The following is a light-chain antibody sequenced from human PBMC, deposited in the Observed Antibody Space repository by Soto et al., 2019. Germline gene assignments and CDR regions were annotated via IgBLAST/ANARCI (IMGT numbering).Light chain of an antibody. Sequence: DIQMTQSPSTLSASVGDRVTITCRASQSISSWLAWYQQKPGKAPKLLIYKASSLESGVPSRFSGSGSGTEFTLTISSLQPDDFATYYCQQYNSYSSTFGQGTKGDIK. J-gene: IGKJ1*01. CDR1: QSISSW. CDR3: QQYNSYSST. CDR2: KAS. V-gene: IGKV1-5*03.